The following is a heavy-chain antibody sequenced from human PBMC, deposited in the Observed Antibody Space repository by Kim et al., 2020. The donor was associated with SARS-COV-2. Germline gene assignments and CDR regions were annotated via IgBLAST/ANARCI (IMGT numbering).Heavy chain of an antibody. Sequence: ASVKVSCKASGFTFTSYHIHWVRQAPGQGLEWMAIINPSGDHTRFAQKFQGRATVTRDSSTSTAYMELRSLTSEDTALYYCAKDLGGGWSLDYWGQGTLVTVSS. J-gene: IGHJ4*02. V-gene: IGHV1-46*01. CDR1: GFTFTSYH. CDR3: AKDLGGGWSLDY. D-gene: IGHD6-19*01. CDR2: INPSGDHT.